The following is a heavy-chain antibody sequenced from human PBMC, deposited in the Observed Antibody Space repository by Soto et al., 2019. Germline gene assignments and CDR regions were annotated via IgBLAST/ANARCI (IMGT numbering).Heavy chain of an antibody. V-gene: IGHV3-74*01. Sequence: GGSLRLSCAASGFTLSSYWMHWVRQVPGKGLVWVSRINSDGSSTSYADSVKGRFTISRDNAKNTLYLQMNSLRADDTAVYYCARGPGFLTGNYELKAGFAHWGQGTLVTVSS. CDR2: INSDGSST. CDR1: GFTLSSYW. CDR3: ARGPGFLTGNYELKAGFAH. D-gene: IGHD3-9*01. J-gene: IGHJ4*02.